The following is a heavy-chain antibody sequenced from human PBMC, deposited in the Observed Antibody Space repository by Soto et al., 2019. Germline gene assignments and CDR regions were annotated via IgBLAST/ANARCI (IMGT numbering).Heavy chain of an antibody. V-gene: IGHV4-38-2*01. J-gene: IGHJ4*02. CDR2: MYYSGST. Sequence: SETLSLTCGVSGYSISSGYYWGWIRQSPGKGLEWIGSMYYSGSTYYNPSLKSRVTISVDTSKNQFSLNLRSVTAADTAVYYCARVIARVPDYWGQGTLVTVSS. CDR3: ARVIARVPDY. D-gene: IGHD2-21*01. CDR1: GYSISSGYY.